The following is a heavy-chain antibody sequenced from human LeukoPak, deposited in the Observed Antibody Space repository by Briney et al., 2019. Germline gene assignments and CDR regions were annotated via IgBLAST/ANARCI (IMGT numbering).Heavy chain of an antibody. CDR2: ISSSGSTI. CDR3: ARAGAGTYYGFWSGPPPYYGMDV. CDR1: GFTFSDYY. V-gene: IGHV3-11*01. D-gene: IGHD3-3*01. J-gene: IGHJ6*02. Sequence: GGSLRLSCAASGFTFSDYYMSWIRQAPGKGLEWVSYISSSGSTIYYADSVKGRFTISRDNAKNSLYLQMNSLRAEDTAVYHCARAGAGTYYGFWSGPPPYYGMDVWGQGTTVTVSS.